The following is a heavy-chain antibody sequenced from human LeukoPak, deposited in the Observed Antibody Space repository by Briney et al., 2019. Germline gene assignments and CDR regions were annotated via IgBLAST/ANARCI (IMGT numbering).Heavy chain of an antibody. Sequence: GGSLRLSCAASGFTFSHYGMHWVRQAPGKGLEWVAVISYDGSNKYYADSVKGRFTISRDNSKNTLYLQMNSLRAEDTAVYYCARSVHYYVSGSYLDYWGQGTLVTVSS. CDR1: GFTFSHYG. CDR2: ISYDGSNK. D-gene: IGHD3-10*01. CDR3: ARSVHYYVSGSYLDY. V-gene: IGHV3-30*19. J-gene: IGHJ4*02.